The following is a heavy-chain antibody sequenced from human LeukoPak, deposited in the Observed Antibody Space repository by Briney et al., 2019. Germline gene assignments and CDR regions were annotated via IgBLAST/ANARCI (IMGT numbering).Heavy chain of an antibody. CDR2: IYYSGNT. CDR1: GGSISSYY. V-gene: IGHV4-59*01. D-gene: IGHD4-17*01. J-gene: IGHJ6*02. CDR3: ARLTTVTASSYYYAMDV. Sequence: PSETLSLTCTVSGGSISSYYWSWIRQPPGKGLEWVGYIYYSGNTNYNPSLTSRVTISVDTSTNQFSLQLSSVTAAYTALYYCARLTTVTASSYYYAMDVWGQGTTVTVSS.